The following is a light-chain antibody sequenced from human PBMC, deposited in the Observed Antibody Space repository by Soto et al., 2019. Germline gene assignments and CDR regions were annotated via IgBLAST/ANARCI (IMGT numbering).Light chain of an antibody. CDR1: SSNIGRNT. V-gene: IGLV1-44*01. CDR2: SNN. J-gene: IGLJ1*01. CDR3: AAWDGSLNGHV. Sequence: QSVLTQPPSASGTPGQRVTISCSGSSSNIGRNTVSWYQQLPGTAPKLLIYSNNQRASGVPDRFSGSKSGTSASLAISGLQSEDEADYYCAAWDGSLNGHVFGSGTKLTVL.